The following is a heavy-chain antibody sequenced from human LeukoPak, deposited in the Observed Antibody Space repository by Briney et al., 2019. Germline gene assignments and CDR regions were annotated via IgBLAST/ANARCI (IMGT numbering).Heavy chain of an antibody. CDR2: IYPGDSDT. V-gene: IGHV5-51*01. CDR3: AREIQQNWFDP. J-gene: IGHJ5*02. Sequence: GESLKISCKGSGYSFTGYWIGWVRQMPGKGLGWMGIIYPGDSDTRYSPSFQGQVTISADKSISTAYLQWSSLKASDTAMYYCAREIQQNWFDPWGQGTLVTVSS. CDR1: GYSFTGYW. D-gene: IGHD5-18*01.